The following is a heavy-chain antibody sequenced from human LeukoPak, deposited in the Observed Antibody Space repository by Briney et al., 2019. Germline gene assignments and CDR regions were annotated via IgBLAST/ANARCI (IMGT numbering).Heavy chain of an antibody. J-gene: IGHJ4*02. CDR1: GFTFSSYS. CDR3: ARVIGPGRDDFWSVKQVAFDY. Sequence: GGSLRLSCAASGFTFSSYSMNWVCQAPGKGLEWVSSISSSSSYIYYADSVKGRFTISRDNAKNSLYLQMNSLRAEDTAVYYCARVIGPGRDDFWSVKQVAFDYWGQGTLVTVSS. CDR2: ISSSSSYI. V-gene: IGHV3-21*01. D-gene: IGHD3-3*01.